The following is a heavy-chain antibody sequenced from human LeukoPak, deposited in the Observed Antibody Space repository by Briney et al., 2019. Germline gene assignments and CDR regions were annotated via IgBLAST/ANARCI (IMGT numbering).Heavy chain of an antibody. CDR1: GFTFSSYG. D-gene: IGHD6-13*01. CDR2: IWYDGSNK. Sequence: GGSLRLSCAASGFTFSSYGMHWVRQAPGKGLEWVAVIWYDGSNKYYADSVKGRFTISRDNSKNTLYLQMNSLRAEDTAVYYCARDPQSAAGTVGADYYYGMDVWGQGTTVTVSS. J-gene: IGHJ6*02. CDR3: ARDPQSAAGTVGADYYYGMDV. V-gene: IGHV3-33*01.